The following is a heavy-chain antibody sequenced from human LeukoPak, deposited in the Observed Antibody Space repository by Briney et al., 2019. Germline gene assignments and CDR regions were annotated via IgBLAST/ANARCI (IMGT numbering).Heavy chain of an antibody. CDR2: IYWNDDK. V-gene: IGHV2-5*01. D-gene: IGHD6-13*01. Sequence: ESGPTLVNPTQTLTLTCTFSGFSLSTSGVGVGWIHQPPGKALEWLALIYWNDDKRYSPSLKSRLTITKDTSKNQVVLTMTNMDPVDTATYYCAHTARIAAALPYYFDYWGQGTLVTVSS. CDR3: AHTARIAAALPYYFDY. J-gene: IGHJ4*02. CDR1: GFSLSTSGVG.